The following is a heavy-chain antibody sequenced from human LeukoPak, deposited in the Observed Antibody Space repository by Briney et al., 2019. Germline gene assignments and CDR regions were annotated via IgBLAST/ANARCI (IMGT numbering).Heavy chain of an antibody. CDR3: ARMGDISSYYYGPVFA. CDR2: IYSGGST. Sequence: AGGSLRLSCAASGFTVSSNYMSWVRQAPGKGLEWVSVIYSGGSTYYADSVKGRFTISRDNSKNTLYLQMNSLRAEDTAVYYCARMGDISSYYYGPVFAWGQGTLVTVSS. CDR1: GFTVSSNY. J-gene: IGHJ5*02. V-gene: IGHV3-53*01. D-gene: IGHD3-22*01.